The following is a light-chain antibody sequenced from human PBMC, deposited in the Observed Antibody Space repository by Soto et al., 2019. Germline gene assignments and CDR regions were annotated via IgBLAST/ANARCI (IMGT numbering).Light chain of an antibody. CDR1: SGDIGAYNS. J-gene: IGLJ2*01. V-gene: IGLV2-14*01. Sequence: QSALTQPASVSGSPGQSITISCTGTSGDIGAYNSVSWYQQHPGKAPKLMIYAVNNRPSGVSNRFSGSKSANTASLTISGLQAEDETYYYCCSYTTANTVVFGGGTKVTVL. CDR2: AVN. CDR3: CSYTTANTVV.